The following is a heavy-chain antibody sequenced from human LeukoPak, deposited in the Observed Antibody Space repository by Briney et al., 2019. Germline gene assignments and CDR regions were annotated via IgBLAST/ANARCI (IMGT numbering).Heavy chain of an antibody. J-gene: IGHJ5*02. CDR1: GFTFSSYA. D-gene: IGHD3-22*01. CDR2: ISYDGSNK. V-gene: IGHV3-30-3*01. CDR3: ARRDCDSIKCRGSNWFDP. Sequence: GRSLRLSCAASGFTFSSYAMHWVRQAPGKGLEWVAVISYDGSNKYYADSVKGRFTISRDNAKKSLYLQMNNLRAEDTAVYYCARRDCDSIKCRGSNWFDPWGQGTLVSVSS.